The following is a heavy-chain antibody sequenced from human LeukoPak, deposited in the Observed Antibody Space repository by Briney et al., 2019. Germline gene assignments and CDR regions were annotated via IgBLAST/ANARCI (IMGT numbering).Heavy chain of an antibody. CDR1: GFTFDDYA. CDR2: ISWNSGSI. D-gene: IGHD3-16*01. V-gene: IGHV3-9*01. Sequence: GGSLRLSCAASGFTFDDYAMHWVRQAPGKGLEWVSGISWNSGSIGYADSVKGRFTISRDNAKNSLYLQMNSLRAEDTAVYYCARAMRTGSSLTFDYWGQGTLVTVSS. CDR3: ARAMRTGSSLTFDY. J-gene: IGHJ4*02.